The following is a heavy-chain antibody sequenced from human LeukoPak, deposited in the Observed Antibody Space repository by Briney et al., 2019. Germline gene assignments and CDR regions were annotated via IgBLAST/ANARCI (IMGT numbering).Heavy chain of an antibody. J-gene: IGHJ6*03. V-gene: IGHV4-34*01. D-gene: IGHD5-18*01. CDR2: INHSGTT. CDR1: GGSFSGYS. Sequence: SETLSLTCAVYGGSFSGYSWTWIRQPPGKGLEWIGEINHSGTTDYNPSLQSRATISLDTSKNQFSLKVTSVTAADTAVYYCARVRLPPYYYYFYYMDVWGTGTTVTVSS. CDR3: ARVRLPPYYYYFYYMDV.